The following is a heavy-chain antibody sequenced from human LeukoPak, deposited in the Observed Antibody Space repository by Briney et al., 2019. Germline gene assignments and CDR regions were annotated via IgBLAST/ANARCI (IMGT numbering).Heavy chain of an antibody. J-gene: IGHJ4*02. Sequence: GGSLRLSCAASGFTLSSYGMHWVRQAPGKGLEWVAVIPYDGSNKYYADSVKGRFTISRDNSKNTLYLQMNSLRAEDTAVYYCAKGGDFDWLCPTYWGQGTLVTVSS. CDR3: AKGGDFDWLCPTY. CDR2: IPYDGSNK. V-gene: IGHV3-30*18. D-gene: IGHD3-9*01. CDR1: GFTLSSYG.